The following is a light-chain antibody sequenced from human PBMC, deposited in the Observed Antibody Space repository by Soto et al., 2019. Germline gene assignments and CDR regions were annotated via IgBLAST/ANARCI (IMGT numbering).Light chain of an antibody. V-gene: IGKV3-15*01. CDR3: HQRQSWPRT. CDR2: GAS. J-gene: IGKJ1*01. CDR1: QGVSRK. Sequence: DIVMTQSPATLSVAPGERVTFSCRAGQGVSRKLAWYQHKPGQAPRLLISGASTGATGIPARFSGSGSGTDFTLTISDVEPEDFAVYYCHQRQSWPRTFGQGTKVDIK.